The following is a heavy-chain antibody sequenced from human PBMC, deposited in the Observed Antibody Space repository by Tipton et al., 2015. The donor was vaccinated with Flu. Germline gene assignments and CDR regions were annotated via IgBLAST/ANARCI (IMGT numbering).Heavy chain of an antibody. J-gene: IGHJ4*02. V-gene: IGHV1-18*01. Sequence: QMQLVQSGAEVKKPGASVRVSCKTSGYTSTSYGITWVRQAPGQGLEWMGWINGYNGNTYYAQKIQGRVNMTIDTSTRTAYMELRVLRSDDTAVYYCARDISMIVVVPGFWGQGTLVTVSS. CDR3: ARDISMIVVVPGF. CDR2: INGYNGNT. D-gene: IGHD3-22*01. CDR1: GYTSTSYG.